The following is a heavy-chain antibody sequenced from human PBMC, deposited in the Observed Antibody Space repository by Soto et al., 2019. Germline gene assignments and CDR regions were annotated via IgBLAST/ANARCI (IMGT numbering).Heavy chain of an antibody. Sequence: GASVKVSCKASGYTFTSYDINWVRQATGQGLEWMGWMNPNSGNTGYAQKFQGRVTMTRNTSISTAYMELSSLRSEDTAVYYCARGGTARLDPYYYYYYGMDVWGQGTTVTVSS. CDR3: ARGGTARLDPYYYYYYGMDV. CDR2: MNPNSGNT. CDR1: GYTFTSYD. J-gene: IGHJ6*02. V-gene: IGHV1-8*01. D-gene: IGHD6-6*01.